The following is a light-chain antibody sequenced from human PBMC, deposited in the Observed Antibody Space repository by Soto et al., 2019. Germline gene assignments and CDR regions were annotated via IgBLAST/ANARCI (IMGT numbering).Light chain of an antibody. V-gene: IGKV1-5*03. CDR1: QSVNSW. J-gene: IGKJ3*01. CDR2: KAS. CDR3: QQYNSYSAFT. Sequence: DIQVTQSPSTLSASVGDRVIISCRASQSVNSWMAWFQQKPGEAPKLLIYKASSLASGFPLRFSGSGSGTEFTLSISSLQPDYFATYYCQQYNSYSAFTFGPGTRVDIK.